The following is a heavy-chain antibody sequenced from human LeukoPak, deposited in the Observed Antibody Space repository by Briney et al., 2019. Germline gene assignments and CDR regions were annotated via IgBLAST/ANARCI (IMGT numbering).Heavy chain of an antibody. J-gene: IGHJ2*01. D-gene: IGHD6-19*01. CDR1: GFTFSSYG. CDR2: ISYDGSNK. CDR3: AKDRLYSSGWRHRNRYFDL. Sequence: GGSLRLSCAASGFTFSSYGMHWVRQAPGKGLEWVAVISYDGSNKYYADSVKGRFTISRDNSKNTLYLQMNSLRAEDTAVYYCAKDRLYSSGWRHRNRYFDLWGRGTLVTVSS. V-gene: IGHV3-30*18.